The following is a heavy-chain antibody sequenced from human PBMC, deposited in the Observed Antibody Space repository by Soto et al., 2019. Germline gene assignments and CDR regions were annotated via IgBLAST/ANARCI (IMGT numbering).Heavy chain of an antibody. D-gene: IGHD3-22*01. CDR3: ARDLTGYYYDSSGYYSDY. J-gene: IGHJ4*02. Sequence: PGGSLRLSCAASGFTFSDYYMSWIRQAPGKGLEWISYISSSSSYTNYADSVKGRLTISRDNAKNSLYLQMNSLRAEDTAVYYCARDLTGYYYDSSGYYSDYWRRGSLVAVGS. CDR2: ISSSSSYT. V-gene: IGHV3-11*06. CDR1: GFTFSDYY.